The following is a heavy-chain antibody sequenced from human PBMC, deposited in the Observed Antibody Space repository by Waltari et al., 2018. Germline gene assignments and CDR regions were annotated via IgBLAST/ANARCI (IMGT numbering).Heavy chain of an antibody. CDR3: ATDVYYDILTGYRGFDY. V-gene: IGHV1-24*01. CDR1: GYTLTELS. J-gene: IGHJ4*02. CDR2: FDPEDGET. Sequence: QVQLVQSGAEVKKPGASVKVSCKVSGYTLTELSMHWVRPAPGKGLEWMGGFDPEDGETIYAQKFQGRVTMTEDTSTDTAYMELSSLRSEDTAVYYCATDVYYDILTGYRGFDYWGQGTLVTVSS. D-gene: IGHD3-9*01.